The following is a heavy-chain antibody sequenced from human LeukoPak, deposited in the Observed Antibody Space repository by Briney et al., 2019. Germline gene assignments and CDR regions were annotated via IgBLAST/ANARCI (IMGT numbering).Heavy chain of an antibody. CDR3: ARRAGAYSHPYDY. V-gene: IGHV3-53*01. CDR2: IYSDNT. D-gene: IGHD4/OR15-4a*01. J-gene: IGHJ4*02. CDR1: GFTVSSNS. Sequence: GGSLRLSCAVSGFTVSSNSMSWVRQAPGKGLEWVSFIYSDNTHYSDSVKGRFTISRDNSKNTLYLQVNSLRAEDTAVYYCARRAGAYSHPYDYWGQGTLVTVSS.